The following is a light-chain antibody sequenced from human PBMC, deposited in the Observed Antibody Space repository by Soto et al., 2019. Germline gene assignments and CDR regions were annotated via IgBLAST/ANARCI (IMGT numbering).Light chain of an antibody. CDR1: KSFSSSY. V-gene: IGKV3-20*01. J-gene: IGKJ5*01. CDR3: QHYGSSSYT. CDR2: GAS. Sequence: EIVFTQSPGTLSLSPGERATLSCRASKSFSSSYLAWYQQKPGQAPRLLIYGASNRATGSPDRFSGSGSGTDFTLTISRLEPEDFAVYYCQHYGSSSYTFGQGTRLEIK.